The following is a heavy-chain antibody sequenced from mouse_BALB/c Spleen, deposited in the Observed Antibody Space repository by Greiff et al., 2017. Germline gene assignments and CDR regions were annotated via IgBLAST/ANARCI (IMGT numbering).Heavy chain of an antibody. CDR2: IDPETGGT. Sequence: VQLQQSGAELVRPGASVTLSCKASGYTFTDYEMHWVKQTPVHGLEWIGAIDPETGGTAYNQKFKGKATLTADKSSSTAYMELRSLTSEDSAVYYCTRSAVVANWYFDVWGAGTTVTVSS. CDR1: GYTFTDYE. D-gene: IGHD1-1*01. V-gene: IGHV1-15*01. J-gene: IGHJ1*01. CDR3: TRSAVVANWYFDV.